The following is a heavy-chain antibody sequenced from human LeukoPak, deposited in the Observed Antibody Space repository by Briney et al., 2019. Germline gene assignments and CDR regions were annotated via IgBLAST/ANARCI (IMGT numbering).Heavy chain of an antibody. CDR3: ARFDFWSGYYGY. Sequence: GASVKVSCKASGYTFTAYYIHWVRQAPGQGLEWMGWINPNSGGTNYAQKFQGRVTMTRDTSISTAYMELSRLRSDDTAVYYCARFDFWSGYYGYWGQGTLVTVSS. V-gene: IGHV1-2*02. CDR1: GYTFTAYY. CDR2: INPNSGGT. J-gene: IGHJ4*02. D-gene: IGHD3-3*01.